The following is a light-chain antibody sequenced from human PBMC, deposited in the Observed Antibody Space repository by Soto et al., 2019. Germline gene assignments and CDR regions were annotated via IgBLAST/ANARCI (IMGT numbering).Light chain of an antibody. V-gene: IGLV2-11*01. Sequence: QSALTQPASVSGSPGQSVTISCTGTSGDVGGYNFVSWYQQHPGKAPTLMIFDVSQRPSGVPDRFSGSKSGNTASLTISGLQADDEAGYYCNSYTSYTTPHVVFGGGTKVTVL. CDR3: NSYTSYTTPHVV. CDR1: SGDVGGYNF. J-gene: IGLJ2*01. CDR2: DVS.